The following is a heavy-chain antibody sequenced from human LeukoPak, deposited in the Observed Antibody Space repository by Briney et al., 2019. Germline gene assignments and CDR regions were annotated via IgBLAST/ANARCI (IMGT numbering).Heavy chain of an antibody. V-gene: IGHV3-33*06. CDR3: AKDQRMSSGFNYYYYGMDV. Sequence: GRSLRLSCAASGFTFSSYGMHWVRQAPGKGLEWVAVIWYDGSNKYYADSVKGRFTISRDNSKNTLYLQMNSLRAEDSAVYYCAKDQRMSSGFNYYYYGMDVWGQGTTVTVSS. CDR2: IWYDGSNK. CDR1: GFTFSSYG. D-gene: IGHD6-19*01. J-gene: IGHJ6*02.